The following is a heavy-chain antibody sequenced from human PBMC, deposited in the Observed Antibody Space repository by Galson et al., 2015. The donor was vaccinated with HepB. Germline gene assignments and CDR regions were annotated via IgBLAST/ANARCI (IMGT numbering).Heavy chain of an antibody. Sequence: SLRLSCAASGFTFDAYAMHWVRQAPGKGLEWVASISNSTSYIYYADSVKGRFTISRDNAKNSLYLQMNSLRAEDTAVYYCARDLPTRVQGEEVLFDPWGQGTLVTVSS. J-gene: IGHJ5*02. CDR3: ARDLPTRVQGEEVLFDP. CDR2: ISNSTSYI. V-gene: IGHV3-21*01. D-gene: IGHD3-10*01. CDR1: GFTFDAYA.